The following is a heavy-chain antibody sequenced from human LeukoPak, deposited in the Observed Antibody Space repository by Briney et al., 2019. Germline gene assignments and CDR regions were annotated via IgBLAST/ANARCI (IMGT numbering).Heavy chain of an antibody. Sequence: GGSLRLSCAASGFIFDDYGMTWVRQGPGKGLEWVSGINWDGYSTGYADSVRGRFTISRDNDKSTLYLQMNSLRPEDTALYYCVRDLRTDYAFDSWGQGTLVTVSS. V-gene: IGHV3-20*04. CDR3: VRDLRTDYAFDS. CDR2: INWDGYST. CDR1: GFIFDDYG. D-gene: IGHD4/OR15-4a*01. J-gene: IGHJ4*02.